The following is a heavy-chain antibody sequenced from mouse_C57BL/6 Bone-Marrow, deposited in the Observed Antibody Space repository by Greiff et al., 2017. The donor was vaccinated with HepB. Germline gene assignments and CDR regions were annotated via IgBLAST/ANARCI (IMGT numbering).Heavy chain of an antibody. CDR2: IDPSDSYT. D-gene: IGHD1-1*01. J-gene: IGHJ1*03. CDR1: GYTFTSYW. V-gene: IGHV1-69*01. Sequence: QVQLQQPGAELVMPGASVKLSCKASGYTFTSYWMHWVKQRPGQGLEWIGEIDPSDSYTNYNQKFKGQSTLTVDKSSSTAYMQLSSLTSEDSAVYYCARGGFSYGSRWYFDVWGTGTTVTVSS. CDR3: ARGGFSYGSRWYFDV.